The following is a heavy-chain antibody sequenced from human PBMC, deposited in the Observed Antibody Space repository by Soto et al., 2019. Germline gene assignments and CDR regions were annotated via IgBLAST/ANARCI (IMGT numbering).Heavy chain of an antibody. Sequence: SVTMPLTSTVSDGSISSRSCCWSSNRKPPGKGLEWIGSIYYSGSTYYNPPLKSRVTISVDTSKNQFSLKLSSVTAADTAVYYCARLRRVVPAAIPMNWFGPWGQGTLVTVSS. CDR1: DGSISSRSCC. D-gene: IGHD2-2*01. CDR3: ARLRRVVPAAIPMNWFGP. V-gene: IGHV4-39*01. CDR2: IYYSGST. J-gene: IGHJ5*02.